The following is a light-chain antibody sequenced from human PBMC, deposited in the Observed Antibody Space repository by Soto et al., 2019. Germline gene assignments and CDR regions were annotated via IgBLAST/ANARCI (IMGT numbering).Light chain of an antibody. CDR2: SAS. Sequence: EIVLTQSPGTLSLSPGERATLSCRASQSFSSTYLAWYQQKPGQTPRLLIYSASSRATGIPDRFSGSGSGTDFTLTISRLEPEDFAVYYCPQYGSSPYWTFGQGTKVDIK. CDR1: QSFSSTY. V-gene: IGKV3-20*01. CDR3: PQYGSSPYWT. J-gene: IGKJ1*01.